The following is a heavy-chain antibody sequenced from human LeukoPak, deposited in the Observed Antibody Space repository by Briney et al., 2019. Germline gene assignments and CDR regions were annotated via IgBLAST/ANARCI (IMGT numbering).Heavy chain of an antibody. Sequence: EASVKVSCKASGGTFSSYAISWVRQAPGQGLEWMGGIIPIFGTANYAQKFQGRVTITTDESTSTAYMELSSLRSEDTAVYYCARSSGVGVVIPYYFDYWGQGTLVTVSS. V-gene: IGHV1-69*05. J-gene: IGHJ4*02. CDR3: ARSSGVGVVIPYYFDY. CDR1: GGTFSSYA. CDR2: IIPIFGTA. D-gene: IGHD3-3*01.